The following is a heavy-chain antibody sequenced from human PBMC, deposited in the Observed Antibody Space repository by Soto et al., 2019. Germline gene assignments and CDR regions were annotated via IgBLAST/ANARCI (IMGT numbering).Heavy chain of an antibody. CDR2: INSDGSST. J-gene: IGHJ5*02. V-gene: IGHV3-74*01. CDR3: ARYSYYYDSSGSLGFDP. D-gene: IGHD3-22*01. CDR1: GFTFSSYW. Sequence: GGSLRLSCAASGFTFSSYWMHWVRQAPGKGLVWVSRINSDGSSTSYADSVKGRFTISRDNAKNTLYLQMNSLRAEDTAVYYCARYSYYYDSSGSLGFDPWGQGTLVTVS.